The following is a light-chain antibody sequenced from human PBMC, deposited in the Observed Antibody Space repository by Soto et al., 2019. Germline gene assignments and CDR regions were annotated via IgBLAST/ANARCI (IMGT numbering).Light chain of an antibody. Sequence: DIVLTQSPATLSLSPGERATLSCRASQSVGTSLAWFQQKPGQAPRLLIYDASNRATGISARFSGSGSGTDFTLIISSLEPEDSAVYYCQQRSDWPLTFGGGTKVEIK. J-gene: IGKJ4*01. CDR3: QQRSDWPLT. V-gene: IGKV3-11*01. CDR1: QSVGTS. CDR2: DAS.